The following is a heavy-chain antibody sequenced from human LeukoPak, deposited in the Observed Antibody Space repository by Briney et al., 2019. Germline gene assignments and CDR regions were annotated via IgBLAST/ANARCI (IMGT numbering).Heavy chain of an antibody. CDR2: IYYSGST. V-gene: IGHV4-31*03. CDR1: GGSISRGGYY. J-gene: IGHJ4*02. Sequence: PSQTLSLTCTVSGGSISRGGYYWSWIRQHPGEGLEWIGYIYYSGSTYYNPSLKSRVTISVDTSKNQFSLKLSSVTAADTAVYYCARDGERYSYGFDYWGQGTLVTVSS. CDR3: ARDGERYSYGFDY. D-gene: IGHD5-18*01.